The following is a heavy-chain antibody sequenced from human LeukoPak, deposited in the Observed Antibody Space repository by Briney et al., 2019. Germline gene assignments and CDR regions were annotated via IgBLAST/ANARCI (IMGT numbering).Heavy chain of an antibody. CDR3: ARDNGGATWRYFDY. CDR1: GFTFSSYE. CDR2: ISSSGSTI. D-gene: IGHD1-26*01. Sequence: GGSLRLSRAASGFTFSSYEMNWVRQAPGKGLEWVSYISSSGSTIYYADSVKGRFTISRDNAKNSLYLQTNSLRAEDTAVYYCARDNGGATWRYFDYWGQGTLVTVSS. J-gene: IGHJ4*02. V-gene: IGHV3-48*03.